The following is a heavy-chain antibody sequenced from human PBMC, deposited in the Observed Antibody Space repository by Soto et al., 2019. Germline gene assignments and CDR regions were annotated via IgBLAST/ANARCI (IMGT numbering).Heavy chain of an antibody. V-gene: IGHV3-21*01. J-gene: IGHJ1*01. CDR2: ISSSSSYI. D-gene: IGHD2-21*02. Sequence: EVQLVESGGDLVKPGGSLRLSCTASGLPFRSSSMNWVRQAPGKGLQWVSSISSSSSYIFYADSVKGRFTISRDNAKNSPYLQMNSLRAEDTAVYYCARDLGEVSAMWGQGTLLTVSA. CDR3: ARDLGEVSAM. CDR1: GLPFRSSS.